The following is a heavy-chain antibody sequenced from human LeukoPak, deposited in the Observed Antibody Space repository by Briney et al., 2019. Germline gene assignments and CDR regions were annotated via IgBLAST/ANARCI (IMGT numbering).Heavy chain of an antibody. Sequence: ASVKVSCKASGYTFTSYGISWVRQAPGQGLEWMGWISPYNGNTNYAQKLQGRVTMTTDTSTSTAYMDLRSLRSDDTAVYYCARKLYDSSRYGQTYYFDYWGQGTLVTVSS. CDR3: ARKLYDSSRYGQTYYFDY. D-gene: IGHD3-22*01. V-gene: IGHV1-18*01. J-gene: IGHJ4*02. CDR1: GYTFTSYG. CDR2: ISPYNGNT.